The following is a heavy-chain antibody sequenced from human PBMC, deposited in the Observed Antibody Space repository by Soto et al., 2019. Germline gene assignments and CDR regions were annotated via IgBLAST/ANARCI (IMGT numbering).Heavy chain of an antibody. Sequence: PSETLSLTCTVSGGSISSYYWSWIRQPPGKGLEWIGDIYYSGSTNYNPSLKSRVTISVDTSKNQFSLKLSSVTAADTAVYYCARGYDNIGYYYYYYGMDVWGQGTTVTVSS. J-gene: IGHJ6*02. CDR3: ARGYDNIGYYYYYYGMDV. V-gene: IGHV4-59*01. CDR2: IYYSGST. CDR1: GGSISSYY. D-gene: IGHD3-22*01.